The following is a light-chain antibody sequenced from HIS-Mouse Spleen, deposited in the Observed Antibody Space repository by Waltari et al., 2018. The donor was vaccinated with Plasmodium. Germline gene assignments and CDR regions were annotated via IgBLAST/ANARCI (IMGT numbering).Light chain of an antibody. V-gene: IGKV1-5*03. CDR2: KAS. CDR3: QQYNSYSWT. Sequence: ASVGDRVTITCRASQSISSRLAWYQQKPGKAPKLLIYKASSLESGVPSRFSGSGSGTEFTLTISSLQPDDFATYYCQQYNSYSWTFGQGTKVEIK. J-gene: IGKJ1*01. CDR1: QSISSR.